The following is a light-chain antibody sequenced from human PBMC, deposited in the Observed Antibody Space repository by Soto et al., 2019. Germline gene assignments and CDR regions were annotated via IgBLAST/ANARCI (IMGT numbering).Light chain of an antibody. CDR1: QDIDRW. CDR2: TAS. CDR3: LQSDTFPYT. V-gene: IGKV1D-12*01. Sequence: DIQMTESPSSVSASVGDRVTISCRASQDIDRWLAWFQHKPGKAPKLLISTASSLQSGVPSRFSGSGSGTDITLTTASLQLEDFATYYCLQSDTFPYTFGQGTKLEIK. J-gene: IGKJ2*01.